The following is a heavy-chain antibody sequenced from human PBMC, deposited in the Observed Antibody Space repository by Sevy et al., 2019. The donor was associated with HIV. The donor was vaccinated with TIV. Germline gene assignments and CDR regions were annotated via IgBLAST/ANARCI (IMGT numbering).Heavy chain of an antibody. D-gene: IGHD3-3*01. J-gene: IGHJ3*02. CDR3: ARDSWIGLRFLEWFDAFDI. Sequence: GGSLRLSCAASGFTFSSYSMNWVRQAPGKGLEWVSSISSSSSYIYYADSEKGRFTISRDNAKNSLYLQMNSLRAEDTAVYYCARDSWIGLRFLEWFDAFDIWGQGTMVTVSS. V-gene: IGHV3-21*01. CDR1: GFTFSSYS. CDR2: ISSSSSYI.